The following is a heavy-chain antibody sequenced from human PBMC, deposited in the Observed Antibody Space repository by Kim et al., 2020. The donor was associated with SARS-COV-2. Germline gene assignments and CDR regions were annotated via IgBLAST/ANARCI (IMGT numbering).Heavy chain of an antibody. CDR2: FDPEDGET. D-gene: IGHD3-3*01. CDR1: GYTLTELS. J-gene: IGHJ6*02. Sequence: ASVKVSCKVSGYTLTELSMHWVRQAPGKGLEWMGGFDPEDGETIYAQKFQGRVTMTEDTSTDTAYMELSSLRSEDTAVYYCATGSITIFGVVPRYGMDVGAKGPRSPSP. CDR3: ATGSITIFGVVPRYGMDV. V-gene: IGHV1-24*01.